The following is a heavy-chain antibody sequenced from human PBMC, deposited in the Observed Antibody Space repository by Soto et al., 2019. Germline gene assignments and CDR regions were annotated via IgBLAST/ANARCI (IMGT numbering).Heavy chain of an antibody. J-gene: IGHJ4*02. V-gene: IGHV3-53*01. D-gene: IGHD6-13*01. Sequence: EVQLVESGGGLIQPGGSLRLSCAASGFTVSNNYMRWVRQAPGKGLEWVSLIYSGGSTHYADSVKGRFTISRDNSKNTLYLQMNSLRVEDTAVYYCARDPPGIAASGDGGWGQGTLVTVSS. CDR3: ARDPPGIAASGDGG. CDR2: IYSGGST. CDR1: GFTVSNNY.